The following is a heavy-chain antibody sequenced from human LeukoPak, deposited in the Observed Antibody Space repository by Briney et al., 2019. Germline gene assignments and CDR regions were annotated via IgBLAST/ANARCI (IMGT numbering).Heavy chain of an antibody. J-gene: IGHJ4*02. Sequence: PGGSLRLSCAPSGFSFGDFAMHWVRQAPGKGLEWVALISYDGGNIYYADSVRGRFTISRDNSKNMLFLHMNSLRPEDTAVYYCARDPPFRSGWSQTLFDHWGQGTLVTVSS. CDR2: ISYDGGNI. V-gene: IGHV3-30*04. CDR1: GFSFGDFA. CDR3: ARDPPFRSGWSQTLFDH. D-gene: IGHD6-19*01.